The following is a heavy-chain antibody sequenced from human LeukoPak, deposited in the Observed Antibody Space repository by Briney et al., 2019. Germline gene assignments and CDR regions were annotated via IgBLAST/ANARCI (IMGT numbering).Heavy chain of an antibody. CDR3: AREEDNSDEYLREDY. Sequence: GGSLRLSCAASEFTFDDYAMHWVRQAPGKGLEWVSGISWNSGSIGYADSVKGRFTISRDNAKNSLYLQMNSLRAEDTAVYYCAREEDNSDEYLREDYWGQGTLVTVSS. CDR2: ISWNSGSI. D-gene: IGHD4-17*01. V-gene: IGHV3-9*01. J-gene: IGHJ4*02. CDR1: EFTFDDYA.